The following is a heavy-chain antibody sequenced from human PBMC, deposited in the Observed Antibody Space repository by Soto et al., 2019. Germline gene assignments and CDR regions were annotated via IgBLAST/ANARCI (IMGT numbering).Heavy chain of an antibody. CDR1: GFTFSNAC. Sequence: GGSLRLSCAASGFTFSNACINWVRQTPGKGLEWVGRVKSKTDGGTTDFAAPVKGRFAISRDDSKNMVYLEMNSLKTEDTAIYYCTTDSYITSIIVRFDYWGHGT. D-gene: IGHD3-22*01. J-gene: IGHJ4*01. CDR3: TTDSYITSIIVRFDY. CDR2: VKSKTDGGTT. V-gene: IGHV3-15*07.